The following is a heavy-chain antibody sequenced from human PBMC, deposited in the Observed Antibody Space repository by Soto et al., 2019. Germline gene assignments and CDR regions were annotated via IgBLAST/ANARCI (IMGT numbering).Heavy chain of an antibody. CDR1: GFTFSSYA. J-gene: IGHJ5*02. D-gene: IGHD6-13*01. V-gene: IGHV3-30-3*01. CDR3: ARGVGAAAIWFDP. Sequence: QVQLVESGGGVVQPGRSLRLSCAASGFTFSSYAMHWVRQAPGKGLEWVAVISYDGSNKYYADSVKGRFTISRDNSKNTLYLQMNSLRAEDTAVYYCARGVGAAAIWFDPWGQGTLVTVSS. CDR2: ISYDGSNK.